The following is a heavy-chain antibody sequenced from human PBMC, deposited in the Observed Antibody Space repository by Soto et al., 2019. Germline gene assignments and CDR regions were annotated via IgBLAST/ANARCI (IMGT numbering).Heavy chain of an antibody. CDR3: VREGPRKIVGAIDY. D-gene: IGHD1-26*01. CDR1: GFSFRDFA. V-gene: IGHV3-33*01. Sequence: QVHLVESGGGVVQPGKSLRISCAASGFSFRDFAMHWFRQAPGKGLEWLATIRRDGSYENYGDSVKGRLTISRDNFKNTLYLQMDSLRVEDTALYYCVREGPRKIVGAIDYWGQGTLVTVSS. CDR2: IRRDGSYE. J-gene: IGHJ4*02.